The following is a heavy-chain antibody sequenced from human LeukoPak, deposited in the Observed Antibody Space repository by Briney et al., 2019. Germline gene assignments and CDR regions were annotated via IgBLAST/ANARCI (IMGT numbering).Heavy chain of an antibody. CDR1: GGFISSYY. CDR3: ARYSYAEYYFDY. CDR2: IYSSGST. V-gene: IGHV4-4*07. Sequence: SETLSLTCTVSGGFISSYYWSWIRQPAGKGLEWIGRIYSSGSTNYNPSLKSRVTMSVDTSKNQFFLKLNSVTAADTAVYYCARYSYAEYYFDYWGQGTLVTVSS. J-gene: IGHJ4*02. D-gene: IGHD5-18*01.